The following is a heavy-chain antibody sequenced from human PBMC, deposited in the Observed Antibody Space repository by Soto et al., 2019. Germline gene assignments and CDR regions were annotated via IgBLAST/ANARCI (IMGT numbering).Heavy chain of an antibody. J-gene: IGHJ6*02. D-gene: IGHD6-6*01. CDR2: INPSGGST. V-gene: IGHV1-46*01. Sequence: ASVKVSCKASGYTFTSYYMHGVRQAPGQGLEWMGIINPSGGSTSYAQKFQGRVTMTRDTSTSTVYMELSSLRSEDTAVYYCAREQLVRTYYYYYGMDVWGQGTTVTVSS. CDR1: GYTFTSYY. CDR3: AREQLVRTYYYYYGMDV.